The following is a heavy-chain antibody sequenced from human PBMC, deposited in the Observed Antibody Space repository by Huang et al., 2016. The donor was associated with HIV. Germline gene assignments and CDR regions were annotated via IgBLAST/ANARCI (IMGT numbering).Heavy chain of an antibody. D-gene: IGHD5-18*01. CDR2: IIPLHETK. CDR1: GGTVSSFS. V-gene: IGHV1-69*13. Sequence: QVQLVQSGAEMKKSGSSVKVSCKASGGTVSSFSFTWVRQAPGHGLEWKGGIIPLHETKDLAQKFRGRVTLTADESTNTAFMELSGLTSQDTAVYYCARGVGNSNRGFDIWGQGTLVTVS. CDR3: ARGVGNSNRGFDI. J-gene: IGHJ4*02.